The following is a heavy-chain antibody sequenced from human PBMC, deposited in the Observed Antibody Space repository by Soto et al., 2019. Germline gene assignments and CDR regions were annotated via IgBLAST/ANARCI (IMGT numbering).Heavy chain of an antibody. J-gene: IGHJ4*02. Sequence: GGSLRLSCAASGLTFSSYAMHWVRQAPGKGLEWVAVISYDGSNKYYADSVKGRFTISRDNSKNTLYLQMNSLRAEDTAVYYCARGIWFGELDYWGQGTLVTVSS. V-gene: IGHV3-30-3*01. D-gene: IGHD3-10*01. CDR2: ISYDGSNK. CDR3: ARGIWFGELDY. CDR1: GLTFSSYA.